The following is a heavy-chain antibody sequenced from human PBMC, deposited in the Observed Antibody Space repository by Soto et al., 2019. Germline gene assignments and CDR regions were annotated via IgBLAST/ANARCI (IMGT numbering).Heavy chain of an antibody. J-gene: IGHJ3*02. V-gene: IGHV3-30*18. CDR2: ISYGGSNK. CDR3: AKVTLHLNNYDFWSGPSDAFDI. Sequence: GGSLRLSCAASGFTFSSYGMHWVRQAPGKGLEWVAVISYGGSNKYYADSVKGRFTISRDNSKNTLYLQMNSLRAEDTAVYYCAKVTLHLNNYDFWSGPSDAFDIWGQGTMVTVSS. D-gene: IGHD3-3*01. CDR1: GFTFSSYG.